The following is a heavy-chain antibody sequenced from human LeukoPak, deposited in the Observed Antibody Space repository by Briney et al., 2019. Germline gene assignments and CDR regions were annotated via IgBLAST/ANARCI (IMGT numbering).Heavy chain of an antibody. CDR1: GFTVSSNY. D-gene: IGHD5-24*01. V-gene: IGHV3-66*01. Sequence: GGSLRLSCAASGFTVSSNYMSWVRQAPGKGLEWVSVIYSGGSTYYADSVKGRFTISRDNSKNTLYLQMNSLRAEDTAVYYCARADRDGYNSYYFDYWGQGTLATVSS. CDR2: IYSGGST. CDR3: ARADRDGYNSYYFDY. J-gene: IGHJ4*02.